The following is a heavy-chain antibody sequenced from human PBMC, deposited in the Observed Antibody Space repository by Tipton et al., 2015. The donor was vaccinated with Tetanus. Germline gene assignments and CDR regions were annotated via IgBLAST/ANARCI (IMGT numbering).Heavy chain of an antibody. V-gene: IGHV3-21*01. CDR3: ARDPVLGIGSQ. J-gene: IGHJ4*02. D-gene: IGHD3-16*01. CDR2: INSRSTSI. CDR1: GFTFKSYT. Sequence: SGFTFKSYTLNWVRQAPGKGLEWVSTINSRSTSIYYADSVKGRFTVSRDNANNSVYLQLNSLRVEDTAIYYCARDPVLGIGSQWGRGTLVTVSS.